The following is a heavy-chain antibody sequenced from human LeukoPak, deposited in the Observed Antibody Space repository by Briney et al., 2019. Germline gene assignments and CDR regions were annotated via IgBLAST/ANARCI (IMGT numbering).Heavy chain of an antibody. CDR1: GFTFSSYA. D-gene: IGHD3-22*01. V-gene: IGHV3-23*01. Sequence: GESLRLSCAASGFTFSSYAMSWVRQAPGKGLEWVSAISGSGGSTYYADSVKGRFTISRDNSKNTLYLQMNSLRAEDTAVYYCARDYYDSSGYYYGTAAFDIWGQGTMVTVSS. CDR3: ARDYYDSSGYYYGTAAFDI. J-gene: IGHJ3*02. CDR2: ISGSGGST.